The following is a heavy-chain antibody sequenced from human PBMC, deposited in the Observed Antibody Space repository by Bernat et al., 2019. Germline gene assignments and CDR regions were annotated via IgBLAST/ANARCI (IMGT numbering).Heavy chain of an antibody. CDR1: GFTFSNFA. V-gene: IGHV3-23*01. CDR3: VKSAVITTDWYFDL. CDR2: ISNSGGAT. J-gene: IGHJ2*01. D-gene: IGHD3-22*01. Sequence: EVQLLESGGGLGHPGGSLRLSCAASGFTFSNFAMTWVRQAPGKGLDWVSSISNSGGATYYADSVKGRFTISRDNSKNTLYLQVNSLRAEDTAVYYCVKSAVITTDWYFDLWGRGTLVTVSS.